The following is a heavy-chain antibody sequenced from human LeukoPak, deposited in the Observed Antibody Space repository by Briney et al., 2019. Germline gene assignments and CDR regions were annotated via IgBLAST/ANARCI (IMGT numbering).Heavy chain of an antibody. CDR2: VSWNSANI. Sequence: PGRSLRLSCAASGFTFEDHAMHWVRQAPGKGLEWVSGVSWNSANIAYADSVKGRFTISRDNAKNSLYLQMSSLRAEDTAVYYCAANPPRGAGNYYYFDYWGQGTLVTVSS. V-gene: IGHV3-9*01. J-gene: IGHJ4*02. D-gene: IGHD1-7*01. CDR3: AANPPRGAGNYYYFDY. CDR1: GFTFEDHA.